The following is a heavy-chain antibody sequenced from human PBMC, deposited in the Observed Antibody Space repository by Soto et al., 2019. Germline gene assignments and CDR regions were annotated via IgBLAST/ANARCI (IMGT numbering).Heavy chain of an antibody. J-gene: IGHJ5*02. CDR3: AKGEKLELRPSWFDP. CDR1: GFTFSSYA. D-gene: IGHD1-7*01. V-gene: IGHV3-23*01. Sequence: GGSLRLSCAASGFTFSSYAMSWVRQAPGKGLEWVSAISGSGGSTYYADSVKGRFTISRDNSKNTLYLQMNSLRAEDTAVYYCAKGEKLELRPSWFDPWGQGTLVTVSS. CDR2: ISGSGGST.